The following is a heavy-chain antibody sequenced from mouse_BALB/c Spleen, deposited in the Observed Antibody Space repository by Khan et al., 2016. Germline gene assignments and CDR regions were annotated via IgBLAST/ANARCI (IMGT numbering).Heavy chain of an antibody. D-gene: IGHD2-3*01. CDR2: ISSGGDYI. CDR1: GFTFSTYG. J-gene: IGHJ4*01. CDR3: TRRDGWTMDY. Sequence: EVELVESGGDLVKPGGSLKLSCAASGFTFSTYGISWVRQTPDKRLEWVATISSGGDYIFYLDSLRGRFTISRDNARNTLYLQMSSLKSEDTAMYYCTRRDGWTMDYWGQGTSVTVSS. V-gene: IGHV5-6*01.